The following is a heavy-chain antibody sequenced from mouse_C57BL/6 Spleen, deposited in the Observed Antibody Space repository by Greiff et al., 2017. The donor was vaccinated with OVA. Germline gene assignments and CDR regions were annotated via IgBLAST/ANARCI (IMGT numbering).Heavy chain of an antibody. D-gene: IGHD1-1*01. CDR2: IHPNSGST. CDR1: GYTFTSYW. V-gene: IGHV1-64*01. CDR3: ASNDYYGSSDYFDY. Sequence: QVQLQQPGAELVKPGASVKLSCKASGYTFTSYWMHWVKQRPGQGLEWIGMIHPNSGSTNYNEKFKSKATLTVDKSSSTAYMQLSSLTSEDSAVYYCASNDYYGSSDYFDYWGQGTTLTVSS. J-gene: IGHJ2*01.